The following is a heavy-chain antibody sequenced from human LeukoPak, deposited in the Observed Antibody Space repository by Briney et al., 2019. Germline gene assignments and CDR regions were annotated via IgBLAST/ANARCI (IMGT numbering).Heavy chain of an antibody. J-gene: IGHJ5*02. CDR2: INHSGST. V-gene: IGHV4-34*01. D-gene: IGHD2-2*01. Sequence: PSETLSLTCAVYGGSFSGYYWSWIRQPPGKGLEWIGEINHSGSTNYNPSLKSRVTISVDTSKNQFSLKLSSVTAADTAVYYCARGRSSRYCSSTSCYASGWFDPWGQGTLVTVPS. CDR1: GGSFSGYY. CDR3: ARGRSSRYCSSTSCYASGWFDP.